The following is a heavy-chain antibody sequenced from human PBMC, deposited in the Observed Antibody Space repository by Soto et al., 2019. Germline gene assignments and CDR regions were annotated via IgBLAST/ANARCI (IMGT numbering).Heavy chain of an antibody. CDR1: GYTFTSYG. J-gene: IGHJ4*02. CDR2: ISAYNGNT. Sequence: QVQLVQSGAEVKKPGASVKVSCKASGYTFTSYGISWVRQAPGQGLEWMGWISAYNGNTNYAQKLQGRVTMTTDTSPSTAYTELRSLRSDDTAVYYRARGGAIAVAGSTTLTFDHRGQGTLVTVSS. CDR3: ARGGAIAVAGSTTLTFDH. D-gene: IGHD6-19*01. V-gene: IGHV1-18*01.